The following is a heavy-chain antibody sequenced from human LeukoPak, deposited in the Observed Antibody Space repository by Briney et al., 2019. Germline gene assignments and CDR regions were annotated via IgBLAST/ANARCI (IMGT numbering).Heavy chain of an antibody. CDR2: ISSSGGTA. D-gene: IGHD5-18*01. Sequence: PGGSLRLSCAASGFTFSSYEMNWVRQAPGKGLEWISCISSSGGTAYYADSVRGRFTISRDNAESSLFLQMNSLRAEDTAVYFCARGFRHTAMFLDYWGQGALVTVSS. V-gene: IGHV3-48*03. CDR1: GFTFSSYE. J-gene: IGHJ4*02. CDR3: ARGFRHTAMFLDY.